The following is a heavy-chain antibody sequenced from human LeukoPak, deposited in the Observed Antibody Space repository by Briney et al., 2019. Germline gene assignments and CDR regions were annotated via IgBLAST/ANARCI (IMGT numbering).Heavy chain of an antibody. CDR1: GGSISSSSYY. D-gene: IGHD6-19*01. Sequence: PSETLSLTCTVSGGSISSSSYYWGWLRQPPGTGLEWIGSIYYSGSTYYNPSLKSRVTISVDTSKNQFSLKLSSVTAADTAVYYCARQSGRRAVAGNSGRGWFDPWGQGTLVTVSS. J-gene: IGHJ5*02. V-gene: IGHV4-39*01. CDR2: IYYSGST. CDR3: ARQSGRRAVAGNSGRGWFDP.